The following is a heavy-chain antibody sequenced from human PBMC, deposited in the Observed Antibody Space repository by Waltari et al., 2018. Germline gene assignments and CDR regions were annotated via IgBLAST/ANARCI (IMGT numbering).Heavy chain of an antibody. CDR3: AREVWGYMES. CDR2: IIADGSGT. V-gene: IGHV3-64*07. D-gene: IGHD3-16*01. J-gene: IGHJ6*02. CDR1: GFTSRDNA. Sequence: EVQLVESGGGLVQPGGSLSLSCVASGFTSRDNAMHWVRQVPGKGLASISAIIADGSGTNYADSVKGRFTISRDNSKNTVYLQMGSLRAEDTALYYCAREVWGYMESWGQGTTVTVSS.